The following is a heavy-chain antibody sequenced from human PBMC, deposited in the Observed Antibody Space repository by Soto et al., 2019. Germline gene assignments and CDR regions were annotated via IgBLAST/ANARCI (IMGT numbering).Heavy chain of an antibody. V-gene: IGHV1-18*01. CDR3: ARDEGVVAAPPYNWFDP. Sequence: GASVKVSCKASGYTFTSYGISWVRQAPGQGLEWMGWISAYNGNTNYAQKLQGRVTMTTDTSTSTAYMELRSLRSDDTAVYYCARDEGVVAAPPYNWFDPWGQGTLVTVSS. CDR2: ISAYNGNT. D-gene: IGHD2-15*01. J-gene: IGHJ5*02. CDR1: GYTFTSYG.